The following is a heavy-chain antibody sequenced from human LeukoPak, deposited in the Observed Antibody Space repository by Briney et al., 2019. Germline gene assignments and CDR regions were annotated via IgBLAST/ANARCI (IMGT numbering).Heavy chain of an antibody. D-gene: IGHD2-2*01. CDR2: TYTSGST. Sequence: PSETLSLTCTVSGGSISSYYWSWIRQSAGKGLEWIGRTYTSGSTNYNPSLKSRVTMSVDTSKNQFSLKLSSVTAADTAVYYCARVDIVVVPEGYYYYMDVWGKGTTVTVSS. V-gene: IGHV4-4*07. CDR1: GGSISSYY. CDR3: ARVDIVVVPEGYYYYMDV. J-gene: IGHJ6*03.